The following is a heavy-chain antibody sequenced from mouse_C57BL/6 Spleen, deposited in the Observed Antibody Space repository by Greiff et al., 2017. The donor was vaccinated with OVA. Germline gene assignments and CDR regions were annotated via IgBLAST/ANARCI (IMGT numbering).Heavy chain of an antibody. CDR2: IYPRSGNT. CDR3: AREGITTVPPMDY. Sequence: QVQLKESGAELARPGASVKLSCKASGYTFTSYGISWVKQRTGQGLEWIGEIYPRSGNTYYNEKFKGKATLTADKSSSTAYMELRSLTSEDSAVYFCAREGITTVPPMDYWGQGTSVTVSS. V-gene: IGHV1-81*01. D-gene: IGHD1-1*01. CDR1: GYTFTSYG. J-gene: IGHJ4*01.